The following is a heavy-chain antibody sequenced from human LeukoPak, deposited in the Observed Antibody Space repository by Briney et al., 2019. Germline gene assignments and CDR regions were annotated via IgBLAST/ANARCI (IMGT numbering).Heavy chain of an antibody. V-gene: IGHV3-30*04. D-gene: IGHD2-2*01. J-gene: IGHJ4*02. Sequence: GGSLRLSCAASGFTFSSYAMSWVRQAPGKGLEWVAVISYDGSNKYYADSVKGRFTISRDNSKNTLYLQMNSLRAEDTAVYYCARGGHCSSTSCYDYWGQGTLVTVSS. CDR3: ARGGHCSSTSCYDY. CDR2: ISYDGSNK. CDR1: GFTFSSYA.